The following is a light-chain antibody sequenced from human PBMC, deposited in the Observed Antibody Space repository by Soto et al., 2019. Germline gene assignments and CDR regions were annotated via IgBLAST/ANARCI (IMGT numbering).Light chain of an antibody. Sequence: QSALTQPASVSGSPGQSITISCTGTSSDVGSYNLVSWYQQHPGKAPKLMIYEGSKRPSGVSNRFSGSKSGNTASLTISGLQAEDEADYYCCSYAGSSRGFGTGTKFTVL. CDR1: SSDVGSYNL. CDR2: EGS. V-gene: IGLV2-23*01. J-gene: IGLJ1*01. CDR3: CSYAGSSRG.